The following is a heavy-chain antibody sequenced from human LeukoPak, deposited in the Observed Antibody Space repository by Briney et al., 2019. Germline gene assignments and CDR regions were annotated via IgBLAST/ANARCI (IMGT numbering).Heavy chain of an antibody. Sequence: PGGSLRLSCAASGFTFSSYAMSWVRQAPGQGLEWVSAISGSGGSTYYADSVKGRFTISRDNSKTTPYLQMNSLRAEDTAVYYCAKFPHMTTVTTGGVYWGQGTLVAVSS. CDR3: AKFPHMTTVTTGGVY. D-gene: IGHD4-17*01. CDR2: ISGSGGST. V-gene: IGHV3-23*01. CDR1: GFTFSSYA. J-gene: IGHJ4*02.